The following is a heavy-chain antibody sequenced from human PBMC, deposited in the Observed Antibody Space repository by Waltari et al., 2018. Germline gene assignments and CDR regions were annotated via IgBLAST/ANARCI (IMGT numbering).Heavy chain of an antibody. Sequence: QVQLEQSGAEVKKPGASVKVSCKVSGYTLTDLSMHWVRQAPGKGFEWMGGYDPETAEIIYAQSFQGRVTMTEDTSSETAHMELSSLTSEDTAVYYCATDHHRKSGYDIWGQGTLVTVSS. CDR3: ATDHHRKSGYDI. CDR2: YDPETAEI. J-gene: IGHJ4*02. CDR1: GYTLTDLS. D-gene: IGHD5-12*01. V-gene: IGHV1-24*01.